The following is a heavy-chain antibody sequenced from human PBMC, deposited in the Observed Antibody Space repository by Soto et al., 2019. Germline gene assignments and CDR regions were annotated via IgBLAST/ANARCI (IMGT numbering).Heavy chain of an antibody. CDR1: GFSFGSYA. CDR2: ISDDGINT. D-gene: IGHD1-26*01. CDR3: TGGYSGGPLDR. J-gene: IGHJ5*02. V-gene: IGHV3-23*01. Sequence: GGSLRLSCVASGFSFGSYAVTWVRQAPGKGLEAVSLISDDGINTYYADSVKGRFTISRDNSKNTVYLLMNSLRAEDTAVYFCTGGYSGGPLDRWGQGNLVTVSS.